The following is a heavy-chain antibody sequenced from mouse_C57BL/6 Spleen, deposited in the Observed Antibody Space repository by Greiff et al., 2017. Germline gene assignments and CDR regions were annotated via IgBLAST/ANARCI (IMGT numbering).Heavy chain of an antibody. V-gene: IGHV1-26*01. J-gene: IGHJ3*01. CDR3: ARRAETWFAY. Sequence: VQLQQSGPELVKPGASVKISCKASGYTFTDYYMNWVKQSHGKSLEWIGDINPNNGGTSYNQKFKGKATLTVDKSSSTAYMELRSLTSEDSAVXYCARRAETWFAYWGQGTLVTVSA. CDR2: INPNNGGT. D-gene: IGHD3-3*01. CDR1: GYTFTDYY.